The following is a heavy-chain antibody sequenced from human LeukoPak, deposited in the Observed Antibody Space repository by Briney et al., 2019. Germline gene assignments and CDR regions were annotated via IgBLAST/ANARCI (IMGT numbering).Heavy chain of an antibody. J-gene: IGHJ4*02. CDR3: ARDRDSSGWYEGFDY. V-gene: IGHV3-30-3*01. CDR1: GFTFSSSA. Sequence: PGGSLRLSCAASGFTFSSSAMHWVRQAPDKGLEWVAVISYDGSNKYYADSVKGRFTISRDNSKNTLYLQMSSLRADDTAVYYCARDRDSSGWYEGFDYWGQGTLVTVSS. D-gene: IGHD6-19*01. CDR2: ISYDGSNK.